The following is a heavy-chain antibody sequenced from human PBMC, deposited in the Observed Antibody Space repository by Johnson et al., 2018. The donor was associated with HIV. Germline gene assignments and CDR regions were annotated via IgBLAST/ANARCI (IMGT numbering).Heavy chain of an antibody. J-gene: IGHJ3*02. CDR2: IKSKTDGGTR. V-gene: IGHV3-15*01. CDR1: GFTFSNAW. Sequence: EVQLVESGGGLIQPGGSLRLSCAASGFTFSNAWMSWVRQAPGKGLEWVGRIKSKTDGGTRDYAAPVKGRFTISRDDSKNTLYLQMNSLKTEDTAVYYCTTVDSSSWYDDAFDIWGQGTMVTVSS. CDR3: TTVDSSSWYDDAFDI. D-gene: IGHD6-13*01.